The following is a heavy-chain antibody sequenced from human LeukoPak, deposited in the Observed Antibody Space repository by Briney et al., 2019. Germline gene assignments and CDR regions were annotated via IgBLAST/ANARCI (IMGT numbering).Heavy chain of an antibody. J-gene: IGHJ4*02. CDR2: ITGSGSST. Sequence: SGGSLRLSCAASGFTFRSYGMSWVRQAPGKGLEWVSGITGSGSSTYYADSVKGRFTISRDNAKNSLYLQMNSLRAEDTAVYYCARGGAHDYWGQGTLVTVSS. CDR1: GFTFRSYG. V-gene: IGHV3-21*01. CDR3: ARGGAHDY. D-gene: IGHD1-26*01.